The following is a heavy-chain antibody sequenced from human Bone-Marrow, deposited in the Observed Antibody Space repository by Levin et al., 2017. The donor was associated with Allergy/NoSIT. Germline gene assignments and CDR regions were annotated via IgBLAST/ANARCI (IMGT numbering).Heavy chain of an antibody. Sequence: SSETLSLTCTVSGGSINSDRYYWGWIRQPPGKGLEWIGSVHYSGGTYNNPSLKNRITISIDTSQNQVSLRLSAVTAADTAVYYCARSYGAYSSGWTHYDYWGQGTLVTVS. CDR2: VHYSGGT. CDR3: ARSYGAYSSGWTHYDY. J-gene: IGHJ4*02. D-gene: IGHD6-19*01. V-gene: IGHV4-39*07. CDR1: GGSINSDRYY.